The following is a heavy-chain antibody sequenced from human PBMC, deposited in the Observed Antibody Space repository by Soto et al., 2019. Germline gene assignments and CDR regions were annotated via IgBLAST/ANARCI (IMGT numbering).Heavy chain of an antibody. CDR2: VIPIFGAE. V-gene: IGHV1-69*12. CDR3: ASHSGRSPEGPYGYGMDV. CDR1: GGTFSSYA. Sequence: QVQLVQSGAEVKKPGSSVKVSCKASGGTFSSYAISWGRQAPGQGLEWMGGVIPIFGAEDYAQMFQGRVTSTANEPTRTAYMELSSRRSEDTAVYYWASHSGRSPEGPYGYGMDVWGQGTTVTVSS. D-gene: IGHD1-26*01. J-gene: IGHJ6*02.